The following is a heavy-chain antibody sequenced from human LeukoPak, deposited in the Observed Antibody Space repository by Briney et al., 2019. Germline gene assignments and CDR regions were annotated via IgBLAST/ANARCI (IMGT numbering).Heavy chain of an antibody. D-gene: IGHD4-11*01. CDR2: IKYDGREI. CDR1: DFRFSDSW. V-gene: IGHV3-7*01. Sequence: GGSLRLSCIASDFRFSDSWITWVRKAPGKGLEWVASIKYDGREIQYVDSVKGRFTISRDNAKRSLYLEMASLRVEDTAVFYCARDPYKNKDYTNYGAFDIWGQGTMVTVSS. J-gene: IGHJ3*02. CDR3: ARDPYKNKDYTNYGAFDI.